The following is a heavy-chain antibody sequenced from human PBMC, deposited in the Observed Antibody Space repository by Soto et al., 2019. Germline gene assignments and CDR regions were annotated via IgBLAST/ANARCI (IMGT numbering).Heavy chain of an antibody. V-gene: IGHV3-30-3*01. CDR1: GFTFSSYA. CDR3: ARDKRDLRFLEWSYYFDF. CDR2: ISYDGSNK. J-gene: IGHJ4*02. Sequence: SGFTFSSYAMHWVRQAPGKGLEWVAVISYDGSNKYYADSVKGRFTISRDNSKNTLYLQMNSLRAEDTAVYYCARDKRDLRFLEWSYYFDFWGQGTLVTVS. D-gene: IGHD3-3*01.